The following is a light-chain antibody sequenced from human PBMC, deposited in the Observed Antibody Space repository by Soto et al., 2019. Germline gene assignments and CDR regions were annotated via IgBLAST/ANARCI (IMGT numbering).Light chain of an antibody. CDR3: SSYTSSSTPYV. CDR2: EVT. CDR1: SSDVGDYDY. V-gene: IGLV2-14*01. Sequence: QSALTQPASVSGSPGQSITISCTGTSSDVGDYDYVSWYQQHPGRAPKLMIYEVTNRPSGVSIRFSGSKSGNTASLTISGLQADDEADYYCSSYTSSSTPYVFGTGTKLTVL. J-gene: IGLJ1*01.